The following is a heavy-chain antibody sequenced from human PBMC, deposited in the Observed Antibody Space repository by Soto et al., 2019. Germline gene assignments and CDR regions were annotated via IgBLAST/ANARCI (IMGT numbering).Heavy chain of an antibody. CDR3: AKDVHYDILTRIEYFHH. J-gene: IGHJ1*01. Sequence: EVQLLGSGGGLVQPGGSLRLSCAASGFTFSGYAMSWVRQAPGTGLEWVSGISGSAASTNYADSVKGRFTISRDNSKSTLYLPMNGMRAEDTAVYYCAKDVHYDILTRIEYFHHWAPGTRVTVSS. CDR1: GFTFSGYA. D-gene: IGHD3-9*01. CDR2: ISGSAAST. V-gene: IGHV3-23*01.